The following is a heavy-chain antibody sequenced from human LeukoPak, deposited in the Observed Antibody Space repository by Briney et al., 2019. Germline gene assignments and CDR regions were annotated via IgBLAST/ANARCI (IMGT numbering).Heavy chain of an antibody. CDR2: ISYDGSNK. J-gene: IGHJ4*02. D-gene: IGHD1-26*01. Sequence: GGSLRLSCAASGFTFSSYGMHWVRQAPGKGLEWVAVISYDGSNKYYADSVKGRFTISRDNSKNTLYLQMNSLRAEDTAVYYCASTSLGSRLDYWGQGTLVTVSS. CDR1: GFTFSSYG. V-gene: IGHV3-30*03. CDR3: ASTSLGSRLDY.